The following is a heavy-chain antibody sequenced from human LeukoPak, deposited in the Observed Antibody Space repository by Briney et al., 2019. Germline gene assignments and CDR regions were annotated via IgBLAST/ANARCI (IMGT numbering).Heavy chain of an antibody. CDR3: AVYYYDNSGYLPFDY. D-gene: IGHD3-22*01. V-gene: IGHV5-51*01. CDR2: IYPGDSDT. Sequence: GESLKISCKGSGYSFTSYWIGWVRQMPGKGLEWMGIIYPGDSDTRYSPSFQGQVTISADKSISTAYLQWSSLKASDTAMYYCAVYYYDNSGYLPFDYWGQGTLVTVSS. CDR1: GYSFTSYW. J-gene: IGHJ4*02.